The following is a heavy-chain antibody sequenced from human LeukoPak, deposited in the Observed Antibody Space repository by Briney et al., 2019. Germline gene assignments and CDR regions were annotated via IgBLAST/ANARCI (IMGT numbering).Heavy chain of an antibody. J-gene: IGHJ4*02. CDR1: GYTFTSYG. CDR3: ARDNRRYCSSTSCYLYY. CDR2: ISAYNGNT. Sequence: ASVKVSCKASGYTFTSYGISWVRQAPGQGLEWMGWISAYNGNTNYAQKLQGRVTMTTDTSTSTAYMEPRSLRSDDTAVYYCARDNRRYCSSTSCYLYYWGQGTLVTVSS. V-gene: IGHV1-18*01. D-gene: IGHD2-2*01.